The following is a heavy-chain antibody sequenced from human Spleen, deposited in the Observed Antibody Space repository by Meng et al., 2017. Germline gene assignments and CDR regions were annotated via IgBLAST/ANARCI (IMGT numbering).Heavy chain of an antibody. J-gene: IGHJ5*02. CDR1: GGSFSGYY. V-gene: IGHV4-34*01. Sequence: QVQLPQGGQGLLKPSETLSLTCAVYGGSFSGYYWSWIRQPPGKGLEWIGEINHSGSTNYNPSLKSRVTISVDTSKNQFSLKLSSVTAADTAVYYRARGKSYSSSWYVWRDWFDPWGQGTLVTVS. CDR3: ARGKSYSSSWYVWRDWFDP. CDR2: INHSGST. D-gene: IGHD6-13*01.